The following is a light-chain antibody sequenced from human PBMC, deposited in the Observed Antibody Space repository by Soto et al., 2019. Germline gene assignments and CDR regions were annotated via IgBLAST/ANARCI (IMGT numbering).Light chain of an antibody. CDR3: QHRSSWPLT. V-gene: IGKV3-15*01. CDR2: GAT. J-gene: IGKJ4*01. CDR1: QSLSSA. Sequence: EIVVTQSPARLSVSPGERVTLSCRASQSLSSALAWYQQKPGQVPRPLIYGATARAPGVPASFSGSGSGTEFTLTISSLQSEDFAVYYCQHRSSWPLTFGGGTKVDIK.